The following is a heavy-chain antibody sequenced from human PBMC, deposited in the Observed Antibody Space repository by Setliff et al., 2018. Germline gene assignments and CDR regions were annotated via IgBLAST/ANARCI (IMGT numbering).Heavy chain of an antibody. D-gene: IGHD3-9*01. CDR2: INPNSGGR. Sequence: GASVKVSCKASGYIFRDYYIHWVRQAPGQGLEWMGWINPNSGGREYAEAFQGRVTMTGDTSIRTAFMELSGLTSDDTAVYYCAGPFDVGPHPRPIDGLDLWGQGTRVTVSS. CDR1: GYIFRDYY. V-gene: IGHV1-2*02. J-gene: IGHJ3*01. CDR3: AGPFDVGPHPRPIDGLDL.